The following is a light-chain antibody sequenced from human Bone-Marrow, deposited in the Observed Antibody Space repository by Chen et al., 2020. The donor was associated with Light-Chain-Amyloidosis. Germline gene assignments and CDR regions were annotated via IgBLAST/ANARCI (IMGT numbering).Light chain of an antibody. V-gene: IGLV3-1*01. J-gene: IGLJ2*01. Sequence: YELTQPPSVSVSPGQTASITCSGDNLGEKYTCWYQQKPGQSPLLVVYQDTKRPSGIPERFSGSNSGNTATLTISGTQAMDEADYYCQVWDSTTVVFGGGTKVTVL. CDR3: QVWDSTTVV. CDR2: QDT. CDR1: NLGEKY.